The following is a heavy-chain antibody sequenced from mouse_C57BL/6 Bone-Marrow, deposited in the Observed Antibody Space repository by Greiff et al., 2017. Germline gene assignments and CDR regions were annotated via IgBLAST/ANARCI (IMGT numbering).Heavy chain of an antibody. D-gene: IGHD2-2*01. CDR2: IYPGSGST. Sequence: QVQLQQSGAELVKPGASVTMSCKASGYTFTSYWITWVKQRPGQGLEWIGDIYPGSGSTNYNEQFKSKATLTVDTSSSTAYMQLSSRTSEDSAVYYCASGGYGYDRGFAYWGQGTLGTVSA. CDR1: GYTFTSYW. J-gene: IGHJ3*01. CDR3: ASGGYGYDRGFAY. V-gene: IGHV1-55*01.